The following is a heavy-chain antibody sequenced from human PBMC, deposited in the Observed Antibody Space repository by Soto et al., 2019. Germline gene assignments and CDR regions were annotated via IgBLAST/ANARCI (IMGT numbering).Heavy chain of an antibody. V-gene: IGHV3-64*01. Sequence: PGGSLRLSCAASGFTFSSYAMHCVRQAPGKGPEIFSAISSNGGSTYYANSVKGRFTISRDSSKNTLYLQMGSLRAEDIAVYYCARDQRNDFWSGYPTPNWFDPWGQGTLVTVSS. CDR3: ARDQRNDFWSGYPTPNWFDP. D-gene: IGHD3-3*01. CDR1: GFTFSSYA. CDR2: ISSNGGST. J-gene: IGHJ5*02.